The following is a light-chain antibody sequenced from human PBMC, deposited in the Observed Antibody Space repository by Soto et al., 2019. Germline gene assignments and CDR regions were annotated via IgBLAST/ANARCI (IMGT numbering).Light chain of an antibody. CDR1: QSVSSC. V-gene: IGKV3D-15*01. Sequence: EIVVTKSASTLALSPGERATLSCRASQSVSSCLAWFQQIPGQAPRLLIYGASTRATGIPARFSGSGSGTEFTLTISSLQSEDFAVYYCQHYNNWTRTFGQGTKVDNK. CDR3: QHYNNWTRT. J-gene: IGKJ1*01. CDR2: GAS.